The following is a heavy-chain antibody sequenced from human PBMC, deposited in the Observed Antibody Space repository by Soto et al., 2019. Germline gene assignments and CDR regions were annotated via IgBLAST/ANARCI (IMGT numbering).Heavy chain of an antibody. V-gene: IGHV1-46*01. J-gene: IGHJ4*02. CDR3: ARVRACGGDCYWADY. D-gene: IGHD2-21*02. CDR1: GYTFTSYY. Sequence: GASVKVSCKASGYTFTSYYMHWVRQAPGQGLEWMGIINPSGGSTSYAQKFQGRVTMTRDTSTSTVYMELSSLRSEDTAVYYCARVRACGGDCYWADYWGQGTLVTVSS. CDR2: INPSGGST.